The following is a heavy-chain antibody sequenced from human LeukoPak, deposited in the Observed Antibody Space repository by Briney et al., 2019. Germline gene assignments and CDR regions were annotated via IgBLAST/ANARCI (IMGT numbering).Heavy chain of an antibody. Sequence: ASVKVSCKASGYTFTGYYIHWVRQAPGQGLEWMGWINPNSGGTNYAQKFQGRVTITRDTSASTAYMELSSLRSEDMAMYYCARDRRNGYDAFDIWGQGTMVTVSS. D-gene: IGHD3-3*01. CDR1: GYTFTGYY. CDR3: ARDRRNGYDAFDI. CDR2: INPNSGGT. V-gene: IGHV1-2*02. J-gene: IGHJ3*02.